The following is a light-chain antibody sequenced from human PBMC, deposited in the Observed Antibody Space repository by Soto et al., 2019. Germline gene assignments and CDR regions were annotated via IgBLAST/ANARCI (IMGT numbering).Light chain of an antibody. J-gene: IGKJ5*01. CDR2: KAS. CDR3: QQYNSYSYT. V-gene: IGKV1-5*03. Sequence: DIQMTQSPSTLSASVGDRVTITCRASQSINSWLAWYQQKPGKAPKLLIYKASSLESGVPSRFSGCGSGTEFTFTISSLQPDDFATYYCQQYNSYSYTFGQGTRLEIK. CDR1: QSINSW.